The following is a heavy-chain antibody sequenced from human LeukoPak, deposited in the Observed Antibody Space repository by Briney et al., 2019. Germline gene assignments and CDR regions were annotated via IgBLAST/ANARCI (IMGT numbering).Heavy chain of an antibody. Sequence: RGGLRLSCAASGFTFSSYVMHWVRQALRKGLEWVAVISYDGSNKYYADSVKGRFTISRDNSKNTLYLQMNSLRAEDTAVYYCAKDASYCSSTSCYEDYYYGMDVWGKGTTVTVST. CDR1: GFTFSSYV. CDR2: ISYDGSNK. CDR3: AKDASYCSSTSCYEDYYYGMDV. J-gene: IGHJ6*04. D-gene: IGHD2-2*01. V-gene: IGHV3-30*18.